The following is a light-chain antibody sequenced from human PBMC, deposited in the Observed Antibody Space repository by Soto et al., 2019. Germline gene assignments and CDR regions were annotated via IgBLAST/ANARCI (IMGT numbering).Light chain of an antibody. CDR3: QQYGSSGT. Sequence: EIVLTRSPATLSFSPGERATLSCRASQSVSSYLAWYQQKPGQAPRLLIYDVSNRATGIPDRFSGSGSGTDFTLTISRLEPEDFAVYYCQQYGSSGTFGQGTKVDIK. CDR1: QSVSSY. J-gene: IGKJ1*01. CDR2: DVS. V-gene: IGKV3-20*01.